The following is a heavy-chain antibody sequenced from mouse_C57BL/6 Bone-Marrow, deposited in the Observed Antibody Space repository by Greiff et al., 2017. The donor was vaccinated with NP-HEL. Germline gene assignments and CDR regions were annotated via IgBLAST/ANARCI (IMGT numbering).Heavy chain of an antibody. CDR3: ARYSSSPVYFDY. J-gene: IGHJ2*01. V-gene: IGHV1-50*01. D-gene: IGHD1-1*01. Sequence: VQLQQPGAELVKPGASVKLSCKASGYTFTSYWMQWVKQRPGQGLEWIGEIDPSDSYTNYNQKFKGKATLTVDTSSSTAYMQLSSLTSEDSAVYYCARYSSSPVYFDYWGQGTTRTVSS. CDR1: GYTFTSYW. CDR2: IDPSDSYT.